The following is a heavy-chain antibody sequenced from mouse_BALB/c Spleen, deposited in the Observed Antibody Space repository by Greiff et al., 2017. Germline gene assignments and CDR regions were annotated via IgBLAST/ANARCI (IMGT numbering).Heavy chain of an antibody. J-gene: IGHJ3*01. D-gene: IGHD2-4*01. V-gene: IGHV2-6-7*01. CDR3: ARSYDYDRFAY. CDR2: IWGDGST. Sequence: VQVVESGPGLVAPSQSLSITCTVSGFSLTGYGVNWVRQPPGKGLEWLGMIWGDGSTDYNSALKSRLSISKDNSKSQVFLKMNSLQANDTAIYYCARSYDYDRFAYWGQGTLVTDSA. CDR1: GFSLTGYG.